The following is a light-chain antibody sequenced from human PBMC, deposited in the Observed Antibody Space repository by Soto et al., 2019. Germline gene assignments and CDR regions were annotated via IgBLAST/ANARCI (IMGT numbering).Light chain of an antibody. V-gene: IGKV1-5*01. Sequence: DIQMTQSPSTRSASVGDRVTITCRASQSISSWLAWYQQKPGKAPKLLIYDASSLQSGVTSRLRGSGSGKDFSLTINGMQHEDFATYYCQQSYTFPTFGQGTRLEI. CDR1: QSISSW. CDR3: QQSYTFPT. J-gene: IGKJ5*01. CDR2: DAS.